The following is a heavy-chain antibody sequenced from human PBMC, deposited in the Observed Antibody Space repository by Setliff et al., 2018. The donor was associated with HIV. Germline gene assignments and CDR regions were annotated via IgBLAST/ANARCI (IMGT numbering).Heavy chain of an antibody. D-gene: IGHD3-9*01. J-gene: IGHJ6*03. CDR2: IFPLDSET. CDR1: EYFFRTSW. Sequence: GESLKISCKGPEYFFRTSWIGWVRQLPGKGLEWVAIIFPLDSETRYNPSLEGHVTISVDKSINTAYLQWSSLRASDTAIYYCTRHPLQPEVSGYFYLMDVWGTGTTVT. CDR3: TRHPLQPEVSGYFYLMDV. V-gene: IGHV5-51*01.